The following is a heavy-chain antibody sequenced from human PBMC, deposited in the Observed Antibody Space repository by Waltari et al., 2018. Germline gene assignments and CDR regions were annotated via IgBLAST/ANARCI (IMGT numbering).Heavy chain of an antibody. D-gene: IGHD2-8*01. J-gene: IGHJ2*01. CDR3: SRQLRTWYFDL. Sequence: QEQLQESGPGVVRPSETLSLTCLVSCDPISNYYWSWLRQPPGKGLEWIGYMYYSVDIHYNPSLKSRVSISFNTSKKQFSLMLTSVTAADTAVYYCSRQLRTWYFDLWGRGTLVTVSS. V-gene: IGHV4-59*08. CDR2: MYYSVDI. CDR1: CDPISNYY.